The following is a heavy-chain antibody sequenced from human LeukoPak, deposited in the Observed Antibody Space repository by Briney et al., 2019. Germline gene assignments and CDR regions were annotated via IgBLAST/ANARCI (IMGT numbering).Heavy chain of an antibody. J-gene: IGHJ4*02. CDR1: GGSVSSGSYY. Sequence: SETLSLTCTVSGGSVSSGSYYWSWIRQPPGKGLEWIGYIYYSGSTNYNPSLKSRVTISVDTSKNQFSLKLSSVTAADTAVYYCARDKLRYSYGHGFDYWGQGTLVTVSS. CDR2: IYYSGST. D-gene: IGHD5-18*01. V-gene: IGHV4-61*01. CDR3: ARDKLRYSYGHGFDY.